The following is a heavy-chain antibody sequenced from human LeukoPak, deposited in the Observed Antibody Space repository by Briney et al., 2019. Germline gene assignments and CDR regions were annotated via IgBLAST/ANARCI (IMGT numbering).Heavy chain of an antibody. CDR1: GGSISSSSYY. J-gene: IGHJ4*02. V-gene: IGHV4-39*01. D-gene: IGHD1-26*01. CDR3: ARHRGSYVPYYFDY. CDR2: IYYSGST. Sequence: PSETLSLTCTVSGGSISSSSYYWGWIRQPPGKGLEWIGSIYYSGSTYYNPSLKSRVTISVDTSKNQFSLKLSSVTAADTAVYYCARHRGSYVPYYFDYWGQGTLVTVSS.